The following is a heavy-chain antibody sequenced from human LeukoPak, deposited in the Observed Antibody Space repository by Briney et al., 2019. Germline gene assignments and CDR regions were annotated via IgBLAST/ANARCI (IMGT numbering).Heavy chain of an antibody. D-gene: IGHD4-17*01. CDR2: ISYDGSNK. V-gene: IGHV3-30-3*01. J-gene: IGHJ4*02. CDR1: GFTFSSYA. Sequence: GGSLILSCAASGFTFSSYAMHWVRQAPGKGLEWVAVISYDGSNKYYADSVKGRFTISRDNSKNTLYLQMNSLRAEDTAVYYCAKDHYGDYGMPVDYWGQGTLVTVSS. CDR3: AKDHYGDYGMPVDY.